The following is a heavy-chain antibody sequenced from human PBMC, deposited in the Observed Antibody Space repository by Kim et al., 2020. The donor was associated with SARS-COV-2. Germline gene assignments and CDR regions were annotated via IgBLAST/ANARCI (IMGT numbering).Heavy chain of an antibody. CDR2: IYYSGST. D-gene: IGHD3-9*01. CDR3: ARRRNYDILNDWYFDL. CDR1: GGSVSSGSYY. Sequence: SETLSLTCTVSGGSVSSGSYYWSWIRQPPGMGLEWIGYIYYSGSTNYNPSLKSRVTISVDTSKNQFSLKLSSVTAADTAVYYCARRRNYDILNDWYFDLWGRGTLVTVSS. V-gene: IGHV4-61*01. J-gene: IGHJ2*01.